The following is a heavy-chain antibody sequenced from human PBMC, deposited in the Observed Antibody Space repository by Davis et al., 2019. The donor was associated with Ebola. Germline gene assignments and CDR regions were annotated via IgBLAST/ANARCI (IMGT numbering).Heavy chain of an antibody. CDR2: ISYDGSNK. V-gene: IGHV3-30*18. CDR1: GFIFSSYG. Sequence: GESLKISCAASGFIFSSYGMHWVRRAPGKGLEWVAVISYDGSNKYYADSVKGRFTISRDNSKNTLYLQMNSLRAEDTAVYYCAKGVTIPDVWGKGTTVTVSS. D-gene: IGHD4-17*01. CDR3: AKGVTIPDV. J-gene: IGHJ6*04.